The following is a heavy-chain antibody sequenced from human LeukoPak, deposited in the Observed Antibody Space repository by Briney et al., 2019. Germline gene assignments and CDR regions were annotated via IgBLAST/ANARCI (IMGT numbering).Heavy chain of an antibody. CDR1: GDSISSYY. J-gene: IGHJ5*02. D-gene: IGHD2-2*01. V-gene: IGHV4-59*01. CDR3: ARGVGYCSSTSCYPGWFDP. CDR2: IYYSGST. Sequence: SETLSLTCTVSGDSISSYYWSWIRQPPGKGLEWIGYIYYSGSTNYNPSLKSRVTISVDTSKNQFSLKLGSVTAADTAVYYCARGVGYCSSTSCYPGWFDPWGQGTLVTVSS.